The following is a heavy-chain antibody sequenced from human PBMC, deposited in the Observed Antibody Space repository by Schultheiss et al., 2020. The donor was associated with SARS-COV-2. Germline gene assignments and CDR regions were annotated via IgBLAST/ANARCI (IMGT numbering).Heavy chain of an antibody. V-gene: IGHV3-30*03. J-gene: IGHJ4*02. CDR2: ISYDGSNK. Sequence: GGSLRLSCAASGFTFSSYGMHWVRQAPGKGLEWVAVISYDGSNKYYADSVKGRFTISRDNSKNTLYLQMNSLRAEDTAVYYCASQYYYDSSGYYEYYFDYWGQGTLVTVSS. CDR1: GFTFSSYG. CDR3: ASQYYYDSSGYYEYYFDY. D-gene: IGHD3-22*01.